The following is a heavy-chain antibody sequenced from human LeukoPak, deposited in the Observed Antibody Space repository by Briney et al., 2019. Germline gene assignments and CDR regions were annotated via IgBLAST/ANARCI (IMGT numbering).Heavy chain of an antibody. D-gene: IGHD1-26*01. J-gene: IGHJ4*02. CDR3: GGIGGS. CDR2: INHSGST. Sequence: PSETLSLTCAVYGGSFSGYYWSWIRQPPGKGLEWIGEINHSGSTNYNPSLKSRVTISVDTSKNQFSLKLSSVTAADTAVYYCGGIGGSWGQGTLVTVSS. CDR1: GGSFSGYY. V-gene: IGHV4-34*01.